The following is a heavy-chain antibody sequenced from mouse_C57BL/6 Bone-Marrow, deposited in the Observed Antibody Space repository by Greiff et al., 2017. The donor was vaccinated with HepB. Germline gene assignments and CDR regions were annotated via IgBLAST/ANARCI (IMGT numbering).Heavy chain of an antibody. Sequence: EVQLVESEGGLVQPGSSMKLSCTASGFTFSDYYMAWVRQVPEKGLEWVANINYDGSSTYYLDSLKSRFIISIDNAKNILYLQMSSLKSEDTATYYCARDALLYDGSSYWYFDVWGTGTTVTVSS. D-gene: IGHD1-1*01. V-gene: IGHV5-16*01. J-gene: IGHJ1*03. CDR1: GFTFSDYY. CDR2: INYDGSST. CDR3: ARDALLYDGSSYWYFDV.